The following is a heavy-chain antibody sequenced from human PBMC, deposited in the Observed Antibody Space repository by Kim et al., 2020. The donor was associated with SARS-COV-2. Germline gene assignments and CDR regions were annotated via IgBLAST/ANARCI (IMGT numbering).Heavy chain of an antibody. D-gene: IGHD3-22*01. J-gene: IGHJ2*01. CDR3: ATARYYYDSSGYYLYWYFDL. Sequence: ASVKVSCKVSGYTLTELSMHWVRQAPGKGLEWMGGFDPEDGETIYAQKFQGRVTMTEDTSTDTAYMELSSLRSEDTAVYYCATARYYYDSSGYYLYWYFDLWGRGTLVTVSS. V-gene: IGHV1-24*01. CDR1: GYTLTELS. CDR2: FDPEDGET.